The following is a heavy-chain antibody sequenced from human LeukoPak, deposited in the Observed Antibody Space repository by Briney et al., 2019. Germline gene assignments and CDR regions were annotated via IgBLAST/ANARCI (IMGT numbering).Heavy chain of an antibody. D-gene: IGHD2-2*02. J-gene: IGHJ4*02. V-gene: IGHV1-2*02. CDR3: ARACSSTSCYRN. Sequence: ASVTVSCKASGYTFTGYYMHWVRQAPGQGLEWMGWINPNSGGTNYAQKFQGRVTMTRDTSISTAYMELSRLRSVDTAVYYCARACSSTSCYRNWGQGTLVTVSS. CDR1: GYTFTGYY. CDR2: INPNSGGT.